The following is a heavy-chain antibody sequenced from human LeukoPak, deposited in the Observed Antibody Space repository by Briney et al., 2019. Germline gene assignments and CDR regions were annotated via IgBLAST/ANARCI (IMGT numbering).Heavy chain of an antibody. J-gene: IGHJ5*02. CDR2: IHHDGSNK. CDR1: GFTFSSYG. Sequence: PGGSLRLSCAASGFTFSSYGMHWVRQAPGKGLDWVAFIHHDGSNKYYADSVRGRFTISRDNSKNTLYLQMNSLRAEDTAVYYCAKGAKMLTSRRTYNRFDPWGHGTLVTVSS. D-gene: IGHD5-24*01. V-gene: IGHV3-30*02. CDR3: AKGAKMLTSRRTYNRFDP.